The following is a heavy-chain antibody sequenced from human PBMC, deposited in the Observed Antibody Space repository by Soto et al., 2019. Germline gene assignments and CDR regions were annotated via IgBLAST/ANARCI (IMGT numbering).Heavy chain of an antibody. Sequence: EVQPVESGGGLVKPGGSLRLSCAASGFTFSSYSMNWVRQAPGKGLEWVSSITGSSSYIYYADSVKGRFTISRDNAKNSLYLQMNSLRAEDTAVYYCARDVYYYDSSAYWAYWGQGTLVTVSS. D-gene: IGHD3-22*01. CDR3: ARDVYYYDSSAYWAY. CDR1: GFTFSSYS. CDR2: ITGSSSYI. V-gene: IGHV3-21*02. J-gene: IGHJ4*02.